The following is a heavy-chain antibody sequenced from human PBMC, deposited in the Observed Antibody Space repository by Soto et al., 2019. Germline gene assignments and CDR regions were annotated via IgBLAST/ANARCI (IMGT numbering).Heavy chain of an antibody. CDR2: ISYDGSNK. CDR3: AKDRVRYSGYDGFDY. J-gene: IGHJ4*02. V-gene: IGHV3-30-3*01. CDR1: GFTFSSYA. Sequence: GGSLRLSCAASGFTFSSYAMHWVRQAPGKGLEWVAVISYDGSNKYYADSVKGRFTISRDNSKNTLYLQMNSLRAEDTAVYYCAKDRVRYSGYDGFDYWGQGTLVTVSS. D-gene: IGHD5-12*01.